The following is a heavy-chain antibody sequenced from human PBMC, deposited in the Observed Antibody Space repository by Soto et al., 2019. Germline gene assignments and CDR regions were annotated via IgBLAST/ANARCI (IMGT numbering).Heavy chain of an antibody. V-gene: IGHV3-21*01. CDR3: ARDQRFVEWLLSAFDY. D-gene: IGHD3-3*01. J-gene: IGHJ4*02. CDR1: GFTFSSYA. Sequence: TGGSLRLSGSSSGFTFSSYAMSWVRQAPGKGLECVSAISSSGSYIYYADSVKGRFTISRDNAKNTLYLQMNSLRAEDTAVYYCARDQRFVEWLLSAFDYWGQGTLLTVYS. CDR2: ISSSGSYI.